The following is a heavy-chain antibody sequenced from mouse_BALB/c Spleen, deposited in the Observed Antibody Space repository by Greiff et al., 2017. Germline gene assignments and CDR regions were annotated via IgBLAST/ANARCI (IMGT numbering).Heavy chain of an antibody. CDR3: AGGYYRYEAWFAY. V-gene: IGHV2-9*02. D-gene: IGHD2-14*01. CDR2: IWAGGST. CDR1: GFSLTSYG. J-gene: IGHJ3*01. Sequence: VKLMESGPGLVAPSQSLSITCTVSGFSLTSYGVHWVRQPPGKGLEWLGVIWAGGSTNYNSALMSRLSISKDNSKSQVFLKMNSLQTDDTAMYYCAGGYYRYEAWFAYWGQGTLVTVSA.